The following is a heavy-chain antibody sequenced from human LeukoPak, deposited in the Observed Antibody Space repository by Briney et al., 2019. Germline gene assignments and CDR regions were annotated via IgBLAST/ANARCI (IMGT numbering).Heavy chain of an antibody. CDR1: GGSFSGYY. CDR2: INHSGST. Sequence: SETLSLTCAVYGGSFSGYYWSWIRQPPGKGLEWIGEINHSGSTNYNPSLKSRVTISVDTSKNQFSLKLSSATAADTAVYYCATASPLIAVAGTYWFDPWGQGTLVTVSS. CDR3: ATASPLIAVAGTYWFDP. V-gene: IGHV4-34*01. D-gene: IGHD6-19*01. J-gene: IGHJ5*02.